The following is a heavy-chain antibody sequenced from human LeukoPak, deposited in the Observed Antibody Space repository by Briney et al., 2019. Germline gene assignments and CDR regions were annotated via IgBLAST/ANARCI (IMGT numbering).Heavy chain of an antibody. CDR2: IIPISDTA. CDR3: ARDPYGSGLDAFDI. CDR1: GGTFSSYA. D-gene: IGHD3-10*01. Sequence: SVKVSCKASGGTFSSYALSWVRQAPGQGLEWMGGIIPISDTANYAQKFQGRVTITADESTNTAYMELSSLRSEDTAVYYCARDPYGSGLDAFDIWGQGTTVTVSS. J-gene: IGHJ3*02. V-gene: IGHV1-69*01.